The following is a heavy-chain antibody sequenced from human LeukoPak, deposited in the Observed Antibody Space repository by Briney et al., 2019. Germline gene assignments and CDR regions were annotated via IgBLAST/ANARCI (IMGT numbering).Heavy chain of an antibody. V-gene: IGHV1-69*06. D-gene: IGHD2-8*01. CDR2: IIPIFGTA. CDR3: ARTGGYCTNGVCLGFDY. CDR1: GGTFSSYA. Sequence: GASVKVSCRASGGTFSSYAISWVRQAPGQGLEWMGGIIPIFGTANYAQKFQGRVTITADKSTSTAYMELSSLRSEDTAVYYCARTGGYCTNGVCLGFDYWGQGTLVTVSS. J-gene: IGHJ4*02.